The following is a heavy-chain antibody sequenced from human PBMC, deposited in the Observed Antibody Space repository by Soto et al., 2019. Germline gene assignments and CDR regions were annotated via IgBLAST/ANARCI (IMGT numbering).Heavy chain of an antibody. V-gene: IGHV3-33*01. Sequence: QVQLVESGGGVVQPGRSLRLSCAASGFTFSSYGMHWVRQAPGKGLEWVAVIWYDGSNKYYADSVKGRFTISRDNSKNTLYLQMNSLRAEDTAVYYCARDVSRGFWSGQMGGMDVWGQGTTVTVSS. CDR1: GFTFSSYG. CDR2: IWYDGSNK. CDR3: ARDVSRGFWSGQMGGMDV. J-gene: IGHJ6*02. D-gene: IGHD3-3*01.